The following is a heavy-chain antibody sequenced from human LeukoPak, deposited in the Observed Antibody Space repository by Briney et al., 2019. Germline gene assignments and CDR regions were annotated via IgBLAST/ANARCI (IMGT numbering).Heavy chain of an antibody. Sequence: ASVTVSCKASGYTFTGYYMHWVRQAPGQGLEWMGWINPNSGGTNYAQKFQGRVTMTRDTSISTAYMELSRLRSDDTAVYYCARMGITMVRGVIPFFDYWGQGTLVTVSS. D-gene: IGHD3-10*01. CDR1: GYTFTGYY. CDR3: ARMGITMVRGVIPFFDY. V-gene: IGHV1-2*02. CDR2: INPNSGGT. J-gene: IGHJ4*02.